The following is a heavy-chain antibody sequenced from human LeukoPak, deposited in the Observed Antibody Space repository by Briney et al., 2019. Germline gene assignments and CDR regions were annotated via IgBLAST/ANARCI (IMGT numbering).Heavy chain of an antibody. CDR2: IYYSGST. Sequence: SETLSLTCTVSGGSISSYYWSWIRQPPGKGLEWIGYIYYSGSTNYNPSLKSRVTISVDTSKNQFSLKLSSVTAADTAVYYCARGRGSGSYDYFDCWGQGTLVTVSS. CDR1: GGSISSYY. V-gene: IGHV4-59*01. J-gene: IGHJ4*02. CDR3: ARGRGSGSYDYFDC. D-gene: IGHD1-26*01.